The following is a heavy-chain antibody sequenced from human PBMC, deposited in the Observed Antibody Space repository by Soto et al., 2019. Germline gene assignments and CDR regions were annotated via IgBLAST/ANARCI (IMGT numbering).Heavy chain of an antibody. V-gene: IGHV3-30*18. J-gene: IGHJ6*02. Sequence: GGSLRLSCAASGFTFSSYGMHWVRQAPGKGLEWVAVISYDGRNKYYADSVKGRFIISRDNSKNTLYLQMSSLRAEDTAVYYCVKDGSSGWPYYYGLDVWGQGTTVTVSS. CDR1: GFTFSSYG. D-gene: IGHD6-19*01. CDR3: VKDGSSGWPYYYGLDV. CDR2: ISYDGRNK.